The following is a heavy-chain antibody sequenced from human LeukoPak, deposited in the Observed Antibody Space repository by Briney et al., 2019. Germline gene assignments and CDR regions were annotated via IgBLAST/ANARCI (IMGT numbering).Heavy chain of an antibody. V-gene: IGHV4-39*01. D-gene: IGHD3-16*01. J-gene: IGHJ4*02. CDR2: IYYSGST. CDR3: ARAGWGGYYFDY. CDR1: GGSISSSSYY. Sequence: SETLSLTCTVSGGSISSSSYYWGWIRQPPGKGLEWIVSIYYSGSTYYNPSLKSRVTISVDTSKNQFSLKLSSVTAADTAVYYCARAGWGGYYFDYWGQGTLVTVSS.